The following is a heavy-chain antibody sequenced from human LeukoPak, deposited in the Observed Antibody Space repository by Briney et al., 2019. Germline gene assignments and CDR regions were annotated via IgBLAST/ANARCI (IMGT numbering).Heavy chain of an antibody. D-gene: IGHD1-1*01. Sequence: ASVKVSCKASGYTFIGYYMHWVRQAPGQGLEWMGWTNPNSGDTNYAQKFQGRVTMTRDTSISTAYMEMSRLRSDDTAVYYCARNWNAPYFDYWGQGALVTVSS. J-gene: IGHJ4*02. CDR3: ARNWNAPYFDY. CDR1: GYTFIGYY. CDR2: TNPNSGDT. V-gene: IGHV1-2*02.